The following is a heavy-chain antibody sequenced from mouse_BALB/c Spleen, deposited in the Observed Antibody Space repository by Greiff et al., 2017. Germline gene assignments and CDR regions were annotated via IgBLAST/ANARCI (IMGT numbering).Heavy chain of an antibody. CDR2: ISSGGGST. CDR3: ARQDYGNSSMDY. CDR1: GFAFSSYD. Sequence: EVQGVESGGGLVKPGGSLKLSCAASGFAFSSYDMSWVRQTPEKRLEWVAYISSGGGSTYYPDTVKGRFTISRDNAKNTLYLQMSSLKSEDTAMYYCARQDYGNSSMDYWGQGTSVTVSS. V-gene: IGHV5-12-1*01. J-gene: IGHJ4*01. D-gene: IGHD2-1*01.